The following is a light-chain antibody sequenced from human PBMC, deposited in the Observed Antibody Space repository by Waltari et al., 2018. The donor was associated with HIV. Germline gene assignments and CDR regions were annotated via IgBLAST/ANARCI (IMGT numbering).Light chain of an antibody. V-gene: IGKV1-13*02. CDR1: QDINSA. Sequence: AIQLTQSPPSLSASVNDRVNITCRASQDINSALAWYLQKPGKAPKLLIYDVSTLESGVPSRFSGSGFGTDYTLTISSLQSEDFATYFCQQFHSYPVTFGQGTRLEIK. CDR3: QQFHSYPVT. J-gene: IGKJ5*01. CDR2: DVS.